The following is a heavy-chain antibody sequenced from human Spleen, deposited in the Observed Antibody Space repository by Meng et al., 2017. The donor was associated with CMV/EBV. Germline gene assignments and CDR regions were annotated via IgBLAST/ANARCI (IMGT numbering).Heavy chain of an antibody. CDR3: ARAPSYYDFWSGYSPRDWFDP. Sequence: GESLKISCKGSGYSFTSYWIGWVRQMPGKGLEWMAIIYPSDSDTRYGPSFQGQVTISADKSISTAYLQWSSLKASDTAMYFCARAPSYYDFWSGYSPRDWFDPWGQGTLVTVSS. D-gene: IGHD3-3*01. CDR1: GYSFTSYW. J-gene: IGHJ5*02. CDR2: IYPSDSDT. V-gene: IGHV5-51*01.